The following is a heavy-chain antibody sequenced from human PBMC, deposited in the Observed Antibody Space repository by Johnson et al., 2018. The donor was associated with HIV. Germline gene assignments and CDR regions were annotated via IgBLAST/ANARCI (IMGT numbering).Heavy chain of an antibody. D-gene: IGHD3-22*01. CDR2: ISWNSGSI. CDR3: AKDMGRTYYYDSSGYSAFDI. Sequence: DVQVVESGGGLVQPGRSLRLSCAASGFTFDDYAMHWVRQAPGKGLEWVSGISWNSGSIGYADSVKGRFTISRDNAKNSLYLQMNSLRAEDTALYYCAKDMGRTYYYDSSGYSAFDIWGQGTMVTVSS. CDR1: GFTFDDYA. J-gene: IGHJ3*02. V-gene: IGHV3-9*01.